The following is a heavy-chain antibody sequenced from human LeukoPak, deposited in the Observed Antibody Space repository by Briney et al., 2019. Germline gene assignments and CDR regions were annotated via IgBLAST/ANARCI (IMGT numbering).Heavy chain of an antibody. CDR2: ISSSGAGT. V-gene: IGHV3-23*01. D-gene: IGHD1-26*01. CDR1: GFTFSSYS. Sequence: GGSLRLSCAASGFTFSSYSMNWVRQAPGKGLVWVSGISSSGAGTYYADSVKGRFTISRDNSKNTLYLQMNSLRAEDTAVYYCAKNSLVGATRYDYWGQGTLVTVSS. CDR3: AKNSLVGATRYDY. J-gene: IGHJ4*02.